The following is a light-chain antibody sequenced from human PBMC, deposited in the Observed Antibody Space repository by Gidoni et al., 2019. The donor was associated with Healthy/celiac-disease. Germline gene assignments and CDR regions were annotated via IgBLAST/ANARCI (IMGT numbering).Light chain of an antibody. CDR2: GNS. J-gene: IGLJ3*02. Sequence: QSVLTPPPSVSVAPGQSVTISCTGSSSNIGAGYDVHWYQQLPGTAPKLLIYGNSNRHSGVPDRFSGSKSGTSASLAITGLQAEDEADYYCQSYDSSLSGSGVFGGGTKLTVL. V-gene: IGLV1-40*01. CDR1: SSNIGAGYD. CDR3: QSYDSSLSGSGV.